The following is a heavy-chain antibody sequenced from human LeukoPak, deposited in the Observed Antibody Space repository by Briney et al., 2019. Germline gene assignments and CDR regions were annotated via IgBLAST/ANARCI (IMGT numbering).Heavy chain of an antibody. Sequence: ASVKVSCKASGYTFTGYYMHWVRQAPGQGLEWMGWISAYNGNTNYAQKLQGRVTMTTDTSTSTAYMELRSLRSDDTAVYYCARERCSSTSCYLDYWGQGTLVTVSS. V-gene: IGHV1-18*04. CDR1: GYTFTGYY. CDR2: ISAYNGNT. J-gene: IGHJ4*02. D-gene: IGHD2-2*01. CDR3: ARERCSSTSCYLDY.